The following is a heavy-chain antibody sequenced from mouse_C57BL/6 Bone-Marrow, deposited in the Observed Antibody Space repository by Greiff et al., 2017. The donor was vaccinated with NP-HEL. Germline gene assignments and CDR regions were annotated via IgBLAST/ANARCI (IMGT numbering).Heavy chain of an antibody. V-gene: IGHV1-64*01. CDR3: ARWIGYYGRSFYAMDY. CDR2: IHPNSGST. D-gene: IGHD1-1*01. J-gene: IGHJ4*01. CDR1: GYTFTSYW. Sequence: QVQLQQPGAELVKPGASVKLSCKASGYTFTSYWMHWVKQRPGQGLEWIGMIHPNSGSTNYNEKFKSKATLTVDKSSSTAYMQLSSLTSEDSAVYYCARWIGYYGRSFYAMDYWGQGTSVTVSS.